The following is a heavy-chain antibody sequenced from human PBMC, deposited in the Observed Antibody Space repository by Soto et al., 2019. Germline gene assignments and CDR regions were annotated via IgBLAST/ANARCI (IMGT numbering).Heavy chain of an antibody. CDR2: IIPIFGTA. Sequence: SVKVSCKASGGTFSSYAISWVRQAPGQGLEWMGGIIPIFGTANYAQKFQGRVTITADESTSTAYMELSSLRSEDTAVYYCASRIAAAGNPYYYFDSWGKGTLVTVSS. CDR3: ASRIAAAGNPYYYFDS. J-gene: IGHJ4*02. V-gene: IGHV1-69*13. D-gene: IGHD6-13*01. CDR1: GGTFSSYA.